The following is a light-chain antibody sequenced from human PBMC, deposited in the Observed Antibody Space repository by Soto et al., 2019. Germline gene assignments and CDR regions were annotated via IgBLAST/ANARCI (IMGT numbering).Light chain of an antibody. CDR2: GAS. CDR3: QQTYSNLWT. CDR1: QSVSSSY. Sequence: DIVLTQSPGTLSLSPGERANLSCRASQSVSSSYLAWYQQKPGQAPRLLIYGASSRATGIPDRFSGSGSGTDFTLTISRLEPEDFAHYYCQQTYSNLWTFGQGTKVDI. V-gene: IGKV3-20*01. J-gene: IGKJ1*01.